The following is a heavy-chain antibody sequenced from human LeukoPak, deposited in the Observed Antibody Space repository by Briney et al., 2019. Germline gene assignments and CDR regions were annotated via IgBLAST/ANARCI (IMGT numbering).Heavy chain of an antibody. D-gene: IGHD5-18*01. CDR1: GFTFSSYA. Sequence: PGGSLRLSCAASGFTFSSYAMHWVRQAPGKGLEWVAVISYDGSNKYYADSVRGRFTISRDNSKNTLYLQMNSLRAEDTAVYYCARDRGYSYGENWFDPWGQGTLDTVSS. CDR3: ARDRGYSYGENWFDP. V-gene: IGHV3-30-3*01. CDR2: ISYDGSNK. J-gene: IGHJ5*02.